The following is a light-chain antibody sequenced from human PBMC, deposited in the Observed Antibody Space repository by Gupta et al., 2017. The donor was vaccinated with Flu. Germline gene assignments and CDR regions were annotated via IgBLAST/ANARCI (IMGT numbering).Light chain of an antibody. CDR3: QVWDTRGGNSGL. CDR2: DDT. Sequence: TAKSTYGESNVGGVGVDCYQQKPGQAPVLLVDDDTHRRSGTPERCSGSKSETTATLTITAVEAGEEADYYCQVWDTRGGNSGLFAGGTKLTVL. CDR1: NVGGVG. V-gene: IGLV3-21*02. J-gene: IGLJ2*01.